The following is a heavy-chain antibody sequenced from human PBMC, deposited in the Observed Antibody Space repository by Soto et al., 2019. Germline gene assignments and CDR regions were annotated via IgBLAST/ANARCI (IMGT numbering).Heavy chain of an antibody. CDR1: GVSISSYY. Sequence: SETLSLTCTVSGVSISSYYWSWIRQPPGKGLEWIGYIYYSGSTNYNPSLKSRVTISVDTSKNQFSLKLSSVTAADTAVYYCARERTNSSGYYSDFDYWGQGTLVTVS. CDR3: ARERTNSSGYYSDFDY. CDR2: IYYSGST. V-gene: IGHV4-59*01. J-gene: IGHJ4*02. D-gene: IGHD3-22*01.